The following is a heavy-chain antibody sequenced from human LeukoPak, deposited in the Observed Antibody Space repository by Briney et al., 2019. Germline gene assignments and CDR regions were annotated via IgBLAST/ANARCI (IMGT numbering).Heavy chain of an antibody. D-gene: IGHD3-10*01. Sequence: GASVKVSCKASGYTFTGYYMHWVRQAPGQGLEWMGRINPSSGGTNYAQKFQGRVTMTRDTSISTAYMELSSLRSEDTAVYYCARALITMVRGVGYWGQGTLVTVSS. CDR3: ARALITMVRGVGY. CDR1: GYTFTGYY. CDR2: INPSSGGT. V-gene: IGHV1-2*06. J-gene: IGHJ4*02.